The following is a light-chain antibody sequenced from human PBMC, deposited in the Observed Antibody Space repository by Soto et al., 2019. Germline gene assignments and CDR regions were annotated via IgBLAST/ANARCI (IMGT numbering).Light chain of an antibody. CDR1: SSDVGGYNY. CDR3: SSYAGANSVV. Sequence: QSALTQPPSASGSPGQSVTISCTGMSSDVGGYNYVSWYQQHPGKAPKLMIYEVSKRPSGVPDRFSGSKSGNTASLTVSGLQAEDEADYYCSSYAGANSVVFGGGTKVTV. CDR2: EVS. V-gene: IGLV2-8*01. J-gene: IGLJ2*01.